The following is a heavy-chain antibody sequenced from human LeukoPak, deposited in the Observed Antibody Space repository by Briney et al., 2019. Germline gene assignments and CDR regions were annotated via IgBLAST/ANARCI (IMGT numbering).Heavy chain of an antibody. J-gene: IGHJ5*02. CDR2: IYYSGST. D-gene: IGHD6-19*01. CDR3: ARIADQWWFDP. V-gene: IGHV4-30-2*01. CDR1: GGSISSGGFS. Sequence: SQTLSLTCAVSGGSISSGGFSLTWTRQAPGKGLEWIGYIYYSGSTYYSPSLKSRVTISVDRSKNQFSLTLSSVTAADTAVYFCARIADQWWFDPWGQGSLVTVSS.